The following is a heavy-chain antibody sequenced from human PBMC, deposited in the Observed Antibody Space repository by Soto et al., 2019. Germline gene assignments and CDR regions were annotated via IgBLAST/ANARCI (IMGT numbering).Heavy chain of an antibody. CDR2: IIPVFGTG. CDR3: ARDVRVSGYYRSRPRLGMDV. D-gene: IGHD3-3*01. Sequence: QVQLVQSGAEVQKPGSSVKVSCQASGGPFGSFTINWVRQAPGQGLEWIGGIIPVFGTGNSAQRFQGRVTVTADESTSSAYMELSSLSSEDTAVYYCARDVRVSGYYRSRPRLGMDVWGQGTPVTVSS. CDR1: GGPFGSFT. V-gene: IGHV1-69*01. J-gene: IGHJ6*02.